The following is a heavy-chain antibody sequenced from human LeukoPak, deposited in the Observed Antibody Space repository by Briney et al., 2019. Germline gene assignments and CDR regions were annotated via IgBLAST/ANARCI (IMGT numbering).Heavy chain of an antibody. CDR1: GFTFSRYW. V-gene: IGHV3-74*01. J-gene: IGHJ4*02. CDR2: INTDGTTI. D-gene: IGHD3-10*01. CDR3: ARKPGAVDY. Sequence: GGSLRLSCTTSGFTFSRYWMHWVRHAPGKGLVWVSRINTDGTTINHADAVKGRFTISRDNAKNSLYLQMNNLRAEDTAVYYCARKPGAVDYWGQGTLVTVSS.